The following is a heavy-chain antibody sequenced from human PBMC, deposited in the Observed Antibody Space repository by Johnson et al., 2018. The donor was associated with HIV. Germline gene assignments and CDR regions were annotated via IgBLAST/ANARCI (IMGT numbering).Heavy chain of an antibody. CDR1: GFTFSASA. V-gene: IGHV3-73*01. J-gene: IGHJ3*02. Sequence: VQLVESGGALVQPGGSLKLSCAGSGFTFSASAMHWVRQASGKGLEWVGLIRGRANNYATAYGASVKGRCTISRDNSKNTLYLQMTSLRAEDTAAYYCARGPRNPGLDAFDIWGQGTVVTVSS. CDR2: IRGRANNYAT. D-gene: IGHD1-14*01. CDR3: ARGPRNPGLDAFDI.